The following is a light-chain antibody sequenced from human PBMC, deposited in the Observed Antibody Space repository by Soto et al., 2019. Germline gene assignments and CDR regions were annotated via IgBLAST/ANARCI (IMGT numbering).Light chain of an antibody. CDR2: DVS. CDR3: CSFAGTYIFVI. CDR1: SSDVGGYNY. Sequence: QSALTQPRSVSGSPGQSVTISCSGTSSDVGGYNYVSWYQQHPGKAPKLMIYDVSKRPSGVPDRFSGSKSGNTASLTISGLQTADEDAYYCCSFAGTYIFVIFGGGTKLTVL. J-gene: IGLJ2*01. V-gene: IGLV2-11*01.